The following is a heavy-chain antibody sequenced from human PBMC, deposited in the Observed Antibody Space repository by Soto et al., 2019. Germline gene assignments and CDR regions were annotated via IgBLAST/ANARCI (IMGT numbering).Heavy chain of an antibody. CDR3: ARDPDSSGWTPFFDY. CDR1: GFTVSSSY. V-gene: IGHV3-66*01. D-gene: IGHD6-19*01. CDR2: IYSGGST. J-gene: IGHJ4*02. Sequence: GGSLRLSCAASGFTVSSSYMSWVRQAPGKGLEWVSVIYSGGSTYYADSVKGRFTISRDNSKNTLYLQMYSLRAEDTAVYYCARDPDSSGWTPFFDYWGQGTLVTVSS.